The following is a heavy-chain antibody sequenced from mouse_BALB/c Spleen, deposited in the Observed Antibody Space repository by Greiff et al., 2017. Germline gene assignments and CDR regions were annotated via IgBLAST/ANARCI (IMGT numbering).Heavy chain of an antibody. CDR3: ARRKIYGHYAMDY. V-gene: IGHV1-67*01. J-gene: IGHJ4*01. Sequence: QVQLKESGPELVRPGESVKISCKGSGYTFTDYAMHWVKQSHAKSLEWIGVISIYYDNTNYNQKFKGKATMTVDKSSSTAYMELARLTSEDSAIYYCARRKIYGHYAMDYWGQGTSVTVSS. D-gene: IGHD1-1*01. CDR1: GYTFTDYA. CDR2: ISIYYDNT.